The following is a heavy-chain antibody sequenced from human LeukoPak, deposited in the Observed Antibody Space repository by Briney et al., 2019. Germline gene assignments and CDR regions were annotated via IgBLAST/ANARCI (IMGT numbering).Heavy chain of an antibody. V-gene: IGHV3-23*01. CDR1: GFTFSSYS. D-gene: IGHD1-26*01. J-gene: IGHJ4*02. Sequence: GGSLRLSCAASGFTFSSYSMNWVRQAPGKGLEWVSTISASGGSTSYADSVKGRFTISRDNSKNTLYLQMNSLRAEDTAVYYCAKETMWEPWDYWGQGTLVTVSS. CDR2: ISASGGST. CDR3: AKETMWEPWDY.